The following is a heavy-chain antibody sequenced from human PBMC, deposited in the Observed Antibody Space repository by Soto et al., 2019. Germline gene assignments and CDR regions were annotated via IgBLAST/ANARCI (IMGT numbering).Heavy chain of an antibody. CDR1: ADSISNYY. V-gene: IGHV4-59*08. J-gene: IGHJ3*02. D-gene: IGHD6-13*01. CDR2: IYYSGST. Sequence: QVQLQESGPGLVKPSETLSLTCTVSADSISNYYWSWIRQPPGKGLEWIGYIYYSGSTHYNPSLKSRVTISVDTSTHQFSLKLSSVTAADTAVYYCARHLWVGSSWYLGALDIWGQGTMVTVSS. CDR3: ARHLWVGSSWYLGALDI.